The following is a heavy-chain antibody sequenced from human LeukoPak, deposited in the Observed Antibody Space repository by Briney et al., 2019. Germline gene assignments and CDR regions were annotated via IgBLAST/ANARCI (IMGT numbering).Heavy chain of an antibody. J-gene: IGHJ5*02. Sequence: SETLSLTCTVSGGSISSSSYYWGWIRQPPGKGREWIGSIYYSGSTYYNPSLKSRVTISVDTSKNQFSLKLSSVTAADTAVYYCARSKRIAVGHNWFDPWGQGNLVTVSS. CDR2: IYYSGST. D-gene: IGHD6-19*01. CDR1: GGSISSSSYY. CDR3: ARSKRIAVGHNWFDP. V-gene: IGHV4-39*01.